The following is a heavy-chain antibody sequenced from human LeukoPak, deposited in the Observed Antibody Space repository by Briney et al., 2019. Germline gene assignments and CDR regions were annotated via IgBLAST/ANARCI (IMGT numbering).Heavy chain of an antibody. CDR2: IYYSGST. CDR1: GGSISSSSYY. Sequence: SETLSLTCTVSGGSISSSSYYWGWIRQPPGKGLEWIGSIYYSGSTYYNPSLKSRVTISVDTSKNQFSLKLSSVTAADTAVYYCARELKSEQWLLHLDYWGRGTLVTVSS. CDR3: ARELKSEQWLLHLDY. J-gene: IGHJ4*02. D-gene: IGHD6-19*01. V-gene: IGHV4-39*07.